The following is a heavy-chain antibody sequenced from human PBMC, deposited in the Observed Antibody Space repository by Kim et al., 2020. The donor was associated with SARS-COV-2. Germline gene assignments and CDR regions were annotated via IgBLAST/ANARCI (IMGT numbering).Heavy chain of an antibody. J-gene: IGHJ4*02. CDR3: ARSLLWGDRVDC. CDR2: INGDGSSA. V-gene: IGHV3-74*01. D-gene: IGHD3-16*01. Sequence: GGSLRLSCAASGFTFSSYWMHWVRQAPGKGLVWVSRINGDGSSATYADSVKGRFTISRDSAKNTLYLQMNSLRDEDTALYYCARSLLWGDRVDCWGQGT. CDR1: GFTFSSYW.